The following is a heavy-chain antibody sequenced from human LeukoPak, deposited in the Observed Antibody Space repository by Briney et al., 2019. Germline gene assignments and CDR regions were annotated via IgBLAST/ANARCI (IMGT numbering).Heavy chain of an antibody. D-gene: IGHD2-21*02. CDR1: GGSISSYY. CDR2: IYYSEST. Sequence: SETLSLTCSVSGGSISSYYWSWIRQPPGKGLEWIGYIYYSESTNYNPSLKSRVTISVDTSKNQFSLKLSSVTAADTAVYYCARAGVTDNWFDPWGQGTLVTVSS. CDR3: ARAGVTDNWFDP. J-gene: IGHJ5*02. V-gene: IGHV4-59*01.